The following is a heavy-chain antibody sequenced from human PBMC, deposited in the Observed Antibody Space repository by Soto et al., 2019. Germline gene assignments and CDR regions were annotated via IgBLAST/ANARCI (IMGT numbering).Heavy chain of an antibody. CDR1: GFTFSSHW. J-gene: IGHJ4*02. CDR3: AREGSSGSFEY. D-gene: IGHD6-19*01. CDR2: INSDGIST. Sequence: GGSLRLSCAASGFTFSSHWMHWVRQAAGKGLVWVSRINSDGISTSYADSYADSVKGRFTISRDNAKNTLYLQMNSLRAEDTAVYYCAREGSSGSFEYWGQGT. V-gene: IGHV3-74*01.